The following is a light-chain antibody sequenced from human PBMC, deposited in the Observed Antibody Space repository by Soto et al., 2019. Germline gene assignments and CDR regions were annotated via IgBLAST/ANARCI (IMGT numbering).Light chain of an antibody. V-gene: IGKV3-11*01. J-gene: IGKJ2*01. CDR3: QQRSNWPPYT. CDR2: DAS. CDR1: QSVSSY. Sequence: EIVLTQSPATLSLSPGERATLSCRASQSVSSYLAWYQQKPGQAPRLLIYDASNRASGIPARFSGSGSGTDFTLTSSTLAPEDFAVYYCQQRSNWPPYTFGQGTKLEIK.